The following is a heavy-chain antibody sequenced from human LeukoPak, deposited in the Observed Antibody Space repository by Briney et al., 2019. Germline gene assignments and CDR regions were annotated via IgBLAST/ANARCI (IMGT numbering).Heavy chain of an antibody. CDR1: GGSISSSSYY. CDR2: IYYSGST. J-gene: IGHJ6*03. V-gene: IGHV4-39*07. D-gene: IGHD6-13*01. CDR3: AREGYYYYMDV. Sequence: SETLSLTCTVSGGSISSSSYYWGWIRQPPGKGLEWIGSIYYSGSTYYNPSLKSRVTMSVDTSKNQFSLKLSSVTAADTAVYYCAREGYYYYMDVWGKGTTVTISS.